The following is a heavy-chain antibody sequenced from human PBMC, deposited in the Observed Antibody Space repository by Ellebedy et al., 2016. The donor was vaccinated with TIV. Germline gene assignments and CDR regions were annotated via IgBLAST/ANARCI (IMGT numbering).Heavy chain of an antibody. J-gene: IGHJ2*01. D-gene: IGHD3-3*01. V-gene: IGHV1-69*13. CDR3: AKGGVVINWYFDL. CDR1: GGTFSSYA. CDR2: IIPIFGTA. Sequence: SVKVSCXASGGTFSSYAISRVRQAPGQGLEWMGGIIPIFGTANYAQKFQGRVTITADESTSTAYMELSSLRSEDTAVYYCAKGGVVINWYFDLWGRGTLVTVSS.